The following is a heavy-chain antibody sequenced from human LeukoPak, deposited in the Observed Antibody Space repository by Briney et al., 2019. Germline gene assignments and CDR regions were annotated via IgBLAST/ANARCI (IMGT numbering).Heavy chain of an antibody. Sequence: SETLSLTCTVSGGSISSYYWSWIRQPPGKGLEWIGYIYYSGSTNYNPSLKSRVTISVDTSKNQFSLKLSSVTASDTALYYCARVDTSSWLVFDYWGQGTLVTVSS. D-gene: IGHD6-13*01. CDR2: IYYSGST. V-gene: IGHV4-59*01. J-gene: IGHJ4*02. CDR1: GGSISSYY. CDR3: ARVDTSSWLVFDY.